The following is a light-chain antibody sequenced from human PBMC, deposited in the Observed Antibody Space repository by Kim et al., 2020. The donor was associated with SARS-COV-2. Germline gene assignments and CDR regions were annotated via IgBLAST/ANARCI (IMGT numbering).Light chain of an antibody. CDR2: DAS. CDR1: QSVSSY. Sequence: SPGERATLSCRASQSVSSYLAWYQQKPGQAPRLLIYDASNRATGIPARFSGSGSGTDFTLTISSLEPEDFAVYYCHRRSNWPPFTFGGGTKVDIK. J-gene: IGKJ4*01. V-gene: IGKV3-11*01. CDR3: HRRSNWPPFT.